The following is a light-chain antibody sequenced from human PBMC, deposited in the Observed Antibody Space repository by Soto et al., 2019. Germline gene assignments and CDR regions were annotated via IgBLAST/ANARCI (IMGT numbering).Light chain of an antibody. J-gene: IGLJ2*01. CDR1: SSDVGGYNY. CDR3: LSYAGSNNLVV. CDR2: EVS. Sequence: QSALTQPPSASGSPGQSVTISCTGTSSDVGGYNYVSWYQQHPGKAPKLMIYEVSKRPSGVPDRFSGSKSGNTASLTVSGLQAEDEADYYCLSYAGSNNLVVFGGGTKLTVL. V-gene: IGLV2-8*01.